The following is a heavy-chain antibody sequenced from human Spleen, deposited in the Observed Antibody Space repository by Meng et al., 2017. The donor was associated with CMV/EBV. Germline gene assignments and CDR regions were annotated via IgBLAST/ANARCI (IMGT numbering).Heavy chain of an antibody. CDR3: ASRPTTGDDAFDI. J-gene: IGHJ3*02. CDR1: GYSFTTYW. Sequence: GGSLRLSCKGSGYSFTTYWIGWVRQMPGKGLEWMGIIYPDDSDTRYSPTFQGQVSISADKSVTTAYLQWSSLKASDTAMYYCASRPTTGDDAFDIWGQGTMVTVSS. CDR2: IYPDDSDT. D-gene: IGHD7-27*01. V-gene: IGHV5-51*01.